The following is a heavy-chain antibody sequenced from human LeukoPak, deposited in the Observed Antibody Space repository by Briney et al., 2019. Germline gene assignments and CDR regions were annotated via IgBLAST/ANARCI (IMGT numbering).Heavy chain of an antibody. Sequence: GGSLRLSCPASGLTFSSYWMHWVRQAPGKGLVWVSRINSDGSSTSYADSVKGRFTISRDNAKNALYLQMNSLRAEDTAVSYCARGPERGVIDYWGQGTLVTVSS. CDR3: ARGPERGVIDY. D-gene: IGHD1-1*01. CDR2: INSDGSST. J-gene: IGHJ4*02. V-gene: IGHV3-74*01. CDR1: GLTFSSYW.